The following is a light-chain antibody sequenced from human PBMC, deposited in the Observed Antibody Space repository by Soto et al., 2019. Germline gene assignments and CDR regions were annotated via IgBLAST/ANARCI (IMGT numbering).Light chain of an antibody. Sequence: EIVLTQSPATLSVSPGERATLSCRASQSVGSNLAWFQQKPGQAPRLLIYGASTRATGVPARFSGSGSGTDFTLTISSLQSEDFAVYYCQQYDNWPLTFGGGTKGDIK. J-gene: IGKJ4*01. CDR1: QSVGSN. CDR2: GAS. V-gene: IGKV3-15*01. CDR3: QQYDNWPLT.